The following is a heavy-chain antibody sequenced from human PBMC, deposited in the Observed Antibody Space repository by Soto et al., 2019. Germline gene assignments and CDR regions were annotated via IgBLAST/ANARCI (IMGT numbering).Heavy chain of an antibody. D-gene: IGHD4-17*01. CDR3: ARPSDFGGWYFDL. CDR2: ISGSGAVT. J-gene: IGHJ2*01. CDR1: GFTFTNFA. Sequence: EVQLLESGGGLVQPGGSLKLSCTGSGFTFTNFAMSWVRQSPGKGLEWVSSISGSGAVTYYVDSLKGRFTISRDNSNNTVYLQMNSLRAEDTAEYCCARPSDFGGWYFDLWGRGTLVTVSS. V-gene: IGHV3-23*01.